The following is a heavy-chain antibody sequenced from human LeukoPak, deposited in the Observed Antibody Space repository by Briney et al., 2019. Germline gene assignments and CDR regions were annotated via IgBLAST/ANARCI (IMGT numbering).Heavy chain of an antibody. CDR1: GYTFTGYY. CDR3: ARDRGGDYFDY. J-gene: IGHJ4*02. CDR2: INPNSGGT. D-gene: IGHD2-21*01. V-gene: IGHV1-2*06. Sequence: ASVKVSCKASGYTFTGYYMHWVRQAPGQGLEWMGRINPNSGGTNYAQKFQGRVTMTRDTSTSTAYMELRSLRSDDTAVYYCARDRGGDYFDYWGRGTLVTVSS.